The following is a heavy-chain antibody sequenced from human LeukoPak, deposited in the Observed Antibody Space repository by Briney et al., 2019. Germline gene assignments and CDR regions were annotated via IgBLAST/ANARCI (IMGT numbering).Heavy chain of an antibody. D-gene: IGHD4-17*01. Sequence: ASVKVSCKASGYTFTSYGISWVRQAPGQGLEWMGWISAYSGNTNYAQKLQGRVTMTTDTSTSTAYMELRSLRSDDTAVYYCARDIDYGDLFDYWGQGTLVTVSS. CDR3: ARDIDYGDLFDY. V-gene: IGHV1-18*01. CDR1: GYTFTSYG. J-gene: IGHJ4*02. CDR2: ISAYSGNT.